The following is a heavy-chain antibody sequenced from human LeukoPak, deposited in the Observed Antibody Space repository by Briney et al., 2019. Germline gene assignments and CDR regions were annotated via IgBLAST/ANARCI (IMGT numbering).Heavy chain of an antibody. D-gene: IGHD1-26*01. CDR1: GGSISSGDYY. CDR3: ARDHPYSGSYYAFDI. CDR2: IYYSGST. J-gene: IGHJ3*02. Sequence: SETLSLTCTVSGGSISSGDYYWSWIRQHPGKGLEWIGNIYYSGSTYYNPSLRSRVTISVDTSKNQFSLKLSSVTAADTAVYYCARDHPYSGSYYAFDIWGQGTMVTVSS. V-gene: IGHV4-31*03.